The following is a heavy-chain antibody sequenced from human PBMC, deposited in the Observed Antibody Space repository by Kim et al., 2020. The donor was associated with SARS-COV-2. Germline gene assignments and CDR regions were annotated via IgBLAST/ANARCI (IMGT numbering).Heavy chain of an antibody. V-gene: IGHV3-23*01. D-gene: IGHD1-26*01. CDR3: AKDGFGGSYWVRYFDY. CDR1: GFTFSSYA. J-gene: IGHJ4*02. CDR2: ISGSGGST. Sequence: GGSLRLSCAASGFTFSSYAMSWVRQAPGKGLEWVSAISGSGGSTYYADSVKGRFTISRDNSKNTLYLQMNSLRAEDTAVYYCAKDGFGGSYWVRYFDYWGQGTLVTVSS.